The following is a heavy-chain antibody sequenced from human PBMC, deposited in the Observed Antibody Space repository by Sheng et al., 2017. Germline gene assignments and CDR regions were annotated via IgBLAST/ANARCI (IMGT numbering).Heavy chain of an antibody. Sequence: EVQLVESGGGLIQPGGSLRLSCAASGFTVSSNYMSWVRQAPGKGLEWVSVIYSGGSTYYADSVKGRFTISRDNSKNTLYLQMNSLRAEDTAVYYCARQLWFGELSNDAFDIWGQGTMVTVSS. D-gene: IGHD3-10*01. CDR2: IYSGGST. V-gene: IGHV3-53*01. CDR1: GFTVSSNY. J-gene: IGHJ3*02. CDR3: ARQLWFGELSNDAFDI.